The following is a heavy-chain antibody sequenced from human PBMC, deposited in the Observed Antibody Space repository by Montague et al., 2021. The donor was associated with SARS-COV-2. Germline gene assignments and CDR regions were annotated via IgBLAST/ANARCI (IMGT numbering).Heavy chain of an antibody. CDR2: INHSGST. Sequence: SETLSLTCAVYGGSFSGYYWSWIRQPPEKGLERIGEINHSGSTNYNPSLKSRVTISVDTSKNQFSLKLSSVTAADTAVYYCARVRYYGSGTSLGMDVWGQGTTVTVSS. CDR1: GGSFSGYY. D-gene: IGHD3-10*01. CDR3: ARVRYYGSGTSLGMDV. J-gene: IGHJ6*02. V-gene: IGHV4-34*01.